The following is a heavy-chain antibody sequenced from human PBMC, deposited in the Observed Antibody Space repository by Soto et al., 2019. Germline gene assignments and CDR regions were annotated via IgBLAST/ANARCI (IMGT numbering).Heavy chain of an antibody. Sequence: SVKVSCKASGYTFTTDAISWVRQAPGQGLEWMGGIIPIFGTANYAQKFQGRVTITADESTSTAYMELSSLRSEDTAVYYCARENGYSSSWSLWGQGTLVTVSS. CDR3: ARENGYSSSWSL. CDR2: IIPIFGTA. CDR1: GYTFTTDA. V-gene: IGHV1-69*13. D-gene: IGHD6-13*01. J-gene: IGHJ4*02.